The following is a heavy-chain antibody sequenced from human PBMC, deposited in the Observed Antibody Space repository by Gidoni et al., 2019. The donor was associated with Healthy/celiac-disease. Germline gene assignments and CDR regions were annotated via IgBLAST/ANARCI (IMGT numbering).Heavy chain of an antibody. CDR1: GNSSTSYW. CDR2: IYPGDSDT. CDR3: ARQEMDWDAFDI. D-gene: IGHD2-2*03. V-gene: IGHV5-51*01. Sequence: PWKSLKISCKASGNSSTSYWIGWVRQMPGKGLERMGIIYPGDSDTRYSPSFQGQVTISADKSISTAYLQWSSLKASDTAMYYCARQEMDWDAFDIWGQGTMVTVSS. J-gene: IGHJ3*02.